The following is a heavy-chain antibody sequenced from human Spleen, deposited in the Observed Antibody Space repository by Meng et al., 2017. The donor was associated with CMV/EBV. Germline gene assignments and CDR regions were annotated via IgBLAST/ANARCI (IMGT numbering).Heavy chain of an antibody. J-gene: IGHJ4*02. Sequence: GSISSYYWSWIRQPPGKGLEWIGYIYYSGSTNYNPSLKSRVTISVDTSKNQFSLKLSSVTAADTAVYYCARGSKIVVVPAAIPVLDYWGQGTLVTVSS. D-gene: IGHD2-2*02. CDR3: ARGSKIVVVPAAIPVLDY. CDR1: GSISSYY. CDR2: IYYSGST. V-gene: IGHV4-59*01.